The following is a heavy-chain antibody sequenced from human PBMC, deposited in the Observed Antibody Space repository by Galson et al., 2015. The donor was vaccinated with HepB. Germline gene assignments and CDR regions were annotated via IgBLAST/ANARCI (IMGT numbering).Heavy chain of an antibody. Sequence: SVKVSCKASGYTFTSYAMHWVRQAPGQRLEWMGWINAGNGNTKYSQKFQGRVTITRDTSASTAYMELSSLRSEDTAVYYCARDGKYPTGMDVWGQGTTVTVSS. J-gene: IGHJ6*02. CDR3: ARDGKYPTGMDV. D-gene: IGHD2-2*01. V-gene: IGHV1-3*01. CDR1: GYTFTSYA. CDR2: INAGNGNT.